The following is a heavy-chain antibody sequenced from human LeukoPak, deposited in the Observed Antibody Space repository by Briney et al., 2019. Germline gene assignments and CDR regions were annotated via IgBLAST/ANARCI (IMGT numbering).Heavy chain of an antibody. CDR1: GFTFSSYG. D-gene: IGHD3-22*01. CDR2: ISSSSSTI. CDR3: ARDLRSSGYYAFDY. Sequence: GGSLRLSCAASGFTFSSYGMTWVRQAPGKGLEWVSYISSSSSTIYYADSMKGRFTISRDNAKNSLYLQMNSLRAEDTAVYYCARDLRSSGYYAFDYWGQGTLVTVSS. J-gene: IGHJ4*02. V-gene: IGHV3-48*01.